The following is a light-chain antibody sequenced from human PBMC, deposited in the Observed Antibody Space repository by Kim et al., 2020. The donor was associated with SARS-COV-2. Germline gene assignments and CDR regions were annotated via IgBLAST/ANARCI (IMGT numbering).Light chain of an antibody. Sequence: ELTQPPSASGTPGQWVTISCSGSSSNIGINTVNWYQHFPGTAPKLLIFSNNRLPSGVPGRFSGSKSGTSASLAISGLQSEDEADYYCAAWDDSLNGPVFGGGTQLTVL. V-gene: IGLV1-44*01. CDR3: AAWDDSLNGPV. CDR2: SNN. J-gene: IGLJ2*01. CDR1: SSNIGINT.